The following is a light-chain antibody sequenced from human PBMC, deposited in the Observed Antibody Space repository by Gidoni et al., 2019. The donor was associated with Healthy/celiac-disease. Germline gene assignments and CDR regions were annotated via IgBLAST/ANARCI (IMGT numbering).Light chain of an antibody. CDR2: AAS. CDR3: QQSYGTPLT. Sequence: DIQMTQSPSSLSASVGDRVTITCRASQSISSYLNWYQQKPGKAPKLLIYAASSLQSGVPSRCSGSGSGTDFTLTISSLQPEDFATYYCQQSYGTPLTFGGGTKVEIK. J-gene: IGKJ4*01. CDR1: QSISSY. V-gene: IGKV1-39*01.